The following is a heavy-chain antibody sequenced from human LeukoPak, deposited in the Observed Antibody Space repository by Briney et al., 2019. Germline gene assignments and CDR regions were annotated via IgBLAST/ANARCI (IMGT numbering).Heavy chain of an antibody. CDR1: GGSINSYY. J-gene: IGHJ2*01. V-gene: IGHV4-59*01. CDR3: ARDRDSSGLRDFDL. Sequence: KSSETLSLTCTVSGGSINSYYWSWIRQPPGKGLEWIGYIYYSGNTNYNPSLKSRASISIDTSKNQLSLQLGSVTAADTAVYYCARDRDSSGLRDFDLWGRGTLVTVSA. D-gene: IGHD3-22*01. CDR2: IYYSGNT.